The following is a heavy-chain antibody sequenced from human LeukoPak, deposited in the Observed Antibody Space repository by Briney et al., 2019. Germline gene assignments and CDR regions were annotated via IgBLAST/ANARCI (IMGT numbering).Heavy chain of an antibody. CDR2: IYPGDSDT. CDR1: GYSFTSYW. CDR3: ASCGGSDSSGSGFDY. D-gene: IGHD3-22*01. V-gene: IGHV5-51*01. J-gene: IGHJ4*02. Sequence: GESLKISCKGSGYSFTSYWIGWVRQMPGESLELMGIIYPGDSDTRYSPSFQGQVTISADKSISTAYLQWSSLKASDTAMYYCASCGGSDSSGSGFDYWGQGTLVTVSS.